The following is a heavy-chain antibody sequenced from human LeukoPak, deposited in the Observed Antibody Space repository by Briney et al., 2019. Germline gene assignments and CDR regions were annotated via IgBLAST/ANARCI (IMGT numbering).Heavy chain of an antibody. CDR2: MNPNSGNT. CDR1: GYTFTSYD. J-gene: IGHJ2*01. CDR3: ARRPWRVTKDWYFDL. Sequence: ASVEVSCKASGYTFTSYDINWVRQATGQGLEWMGWMNPNSGNTGYAQKFQGRVTITRNTSISTAYMELSSLRSEDTAVYYCARRPWRVTKDWYFDLWGRGTLVTVSS. V-gene: IGHV1-8*03. D-gene: IGHD2-21*02.